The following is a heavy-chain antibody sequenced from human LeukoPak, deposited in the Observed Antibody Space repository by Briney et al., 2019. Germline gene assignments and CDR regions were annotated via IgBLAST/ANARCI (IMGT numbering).Heavy chain of an antibody. D-gene: IGHD3-22*01. Sequence: PSQTLSLTCTVSGGSISSGSYYWSWIRQPAGKGLEWIGRIYTSGSTNYNPSLKSRVTISVDTSKNQFSLKLSSVTAADTAVYYCARDRRYYYDSSGYYNGGAFDIWGQGTMVTVSS. J-gene: IGHJ3*02. V-gene: IGHV4-61*02. CDR1: GGSISSGSYY. CDR2: IYTSGST. CDR3: ARDRRYYYDSSGYYNGGAFDI.